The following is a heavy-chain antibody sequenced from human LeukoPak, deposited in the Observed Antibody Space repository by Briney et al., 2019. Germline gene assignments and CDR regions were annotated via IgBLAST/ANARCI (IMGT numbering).Heavy chain of an antibody. D-gene: IGHD1-26*01. V-gene: IGHV3-33*08. Sequence: GGSLRLSGAASGFTFDDYTMHWVRQAPGKGLEWVAVIWYDGSNKYYADSVKGRFTISRDNSKNTLYLQMNSLRAEDTAVYYCARAVGAHFDYWGQGTLVTVSS. CDR3: ARAVGAHFDY. CDR2: IWYDGSNK. J-gene: IGHJ4*02. CDR1: GFTFDDYT.